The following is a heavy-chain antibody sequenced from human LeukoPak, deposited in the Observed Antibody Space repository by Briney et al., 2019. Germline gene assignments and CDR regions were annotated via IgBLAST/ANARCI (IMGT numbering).Heavy chain of an antibody. CDR1: GYTFTGYY. V-gene: IGHV1-2*02. Sequence: ASAKVSCKASGYTFTGYYMHWVRQAPGQGLEWMGWINPNSGGTNYAQKFQGRVTMTRDTSISTAYMELSRLRSDDTAVYYCARDNQAAGYSSGWYMFDYWGQGTLVTVSS. CDR2: INPNSGGT. D-gene: IGHD6-19*01. J-gene: IGHJ4*02. CDR3: ARDNQAAGYSSGWYMFDY.